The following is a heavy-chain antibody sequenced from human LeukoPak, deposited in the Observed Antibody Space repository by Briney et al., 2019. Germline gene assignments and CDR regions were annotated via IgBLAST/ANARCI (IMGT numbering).Heavy chain of an antibody. CDR3: ARDDEGVDTAMAPFFWY. CDR1: GGSISSYY. D-gene: IGHD5-18*01. CDR2: IYYSGST. J-gene: IGHJ4*02. Sequence: SKTLSLTCTVSGGSISSYYWGGIRQPPGKGLEWIGSIYYSGSTYYNPSLKSRVTISVDTSKNQFSLKLSSVTAADTAVYYCARDDEGVDTAMAPFFWYWGQGTLVTVSS. V-gene: IGHV4-39*07.